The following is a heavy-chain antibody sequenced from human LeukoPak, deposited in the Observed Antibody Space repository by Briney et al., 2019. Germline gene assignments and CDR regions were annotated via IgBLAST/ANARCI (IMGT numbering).Heavy chain of an antibody. CDR3: AKDSRPQRGSFHFDY. Sequence: GGSLRLSCAASGFTFSSYAMSWVRQAPGKGLEWVSAISGSGGSTYYADSVKGRFTISRDNSKNTLYLQMNSLRAEDTAVYYCAKDSRPQRGSFHFDYWGQGTLVTVSS. D-gene: IGHD3-10*01. J-gene: IGHJ4*02. CDR1: GFTFSSYA. V-gene: IGHV3-23*01. CDR2: ISGSGGST.